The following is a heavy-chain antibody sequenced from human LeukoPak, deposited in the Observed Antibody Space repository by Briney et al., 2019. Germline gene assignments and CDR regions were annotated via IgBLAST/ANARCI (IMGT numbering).Heavy chain of an antibody. CDR1: GGSISSSSYY. J-gene: IGHJ4*02. CDR2: IYYSGST. D-gene: IGHD2-21*02. Sequence: SETLSLTCTVSGGSISSSSYYWGWIRQPPGKGLEWIGSIYYSGSTYYNPSLKSRVTISVDTSKNQFSLKLSSVTAADTAVYHCARLSCGGDCYCDYWGQGILVTVSS. CDR3: ARLSCGGDCYCDY. V-gene: IGHV4-39*01.